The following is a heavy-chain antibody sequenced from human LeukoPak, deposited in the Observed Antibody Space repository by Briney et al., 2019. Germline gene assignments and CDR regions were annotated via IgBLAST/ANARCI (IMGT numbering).Heavy chain of an antibody. D-gene: IGHD6-6*01. V-gene: IGHV3-21*01. CDR1: GFSFSSYR. CDR3: ARDLGTRKSIAFAD. CDR2: ISSNNGYI. Sequence: PGGSLRLSCAASGFSFSSYRMNWVRQAPGKVLEWVASISSNNGYIYYADSVKGRFTISRDNGENSLHLQMNSLRAEDAAVYYCARDLGTRKSIAFADWGQGTLVTVSS. J-gene: IGHJ4*02.